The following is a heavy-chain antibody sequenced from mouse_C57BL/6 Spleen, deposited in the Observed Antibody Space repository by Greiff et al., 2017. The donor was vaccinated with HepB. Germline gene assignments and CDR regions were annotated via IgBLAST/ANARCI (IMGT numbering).Heavy chain of an antibody. V-gene: IGHV1-52*01. J-gene: IGHJ2*01. Sequence: QVQLQQPGAELVRPGSSVKLSCKASGYTFTSYWMHWVKQRPIQGLEWIGNIDPSDSETHYNQKFKDKATLTVDKSSSTAYMQLSSLTSEDSAVYYCARGDYSNFFDYWGQGTTLTVSS. D-gene: IGHD2-5*01. CDR1: GYTFTSYW. CDR2: IDPSDSET. CDR3: ARGDYSNFFDY.